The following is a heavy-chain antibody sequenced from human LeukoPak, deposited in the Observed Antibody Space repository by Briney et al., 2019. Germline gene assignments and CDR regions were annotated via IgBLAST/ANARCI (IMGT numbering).Heavy chain of an antibody. CDR3: ARVEGGWTGSWFDP. CDR1: GFTFRNYG. Sequence: TGGFLGLFCPTSGFTFRNYGNHLVRQAPGKGLGWVATISYDGGNQYYSDSVKGRFTISRDNSKNTLYLQINSLRPDDTAVYYCARVEGGWTGSWFDPWGQGTLVTVSS. CDR2: ISYDGGNQ. D-gene: IGHD3/OR15-3a*01. J-gene: IGHJ5*02. V-gene: IGHV3-30*03.